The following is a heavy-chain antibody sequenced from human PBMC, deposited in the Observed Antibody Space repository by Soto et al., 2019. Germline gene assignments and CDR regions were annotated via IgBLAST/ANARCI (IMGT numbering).Heavy chain of an antibody. D-gene: IGHD3-22*01. J-gene: IGHJ5*02. CDR3: SRLMYYDSWGGWCDP. V-gene: IGHV1-69*01. CDR2: LIPMSGTT. CDR1: EGTFSTFG. Sequence: QVQLVQSGAEVKKPGSSVKVSCKASEGTFSTFGLRWVRRAPGQGLEWMGGLIPMSGTTNYAQQFQGRVTLSADEVTNTAYMELSSLTSEDTAVYYCSRLMYYDSWGGWCDPWGLGTLVTVSS.